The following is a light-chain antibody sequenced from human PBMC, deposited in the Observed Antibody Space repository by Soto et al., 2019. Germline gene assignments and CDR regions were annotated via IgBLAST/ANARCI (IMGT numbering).Light chain of an antibody. Sequence: EIVMTQSPATLSVSPGERATLSCRASQSVSSKLAWYQQKPGQGPRLLIYYASSMATGILARCRGSWCVTEITLNIRRLQYEDFAVYYCQHYSTWRWTFGQGTQVEIK. CDR2: YAS. CDR3: QHYSTWRWT. J-gene: IGKJ1*01. V-gene: IGKV3-15*01. CDR1: QSVSSK.